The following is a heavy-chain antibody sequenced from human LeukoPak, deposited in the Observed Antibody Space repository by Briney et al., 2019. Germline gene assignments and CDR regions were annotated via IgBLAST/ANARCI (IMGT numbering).Heavy chain of an antibody. CDR3: ARADRYSGSYYGY. D-gene: IGHD1-26*01. CDR2: INPNSGGT. J-gene: IGHJ4*02. Sequence: ASVKVSCKASGYTFTSYDINWVRQATGQGLEWMGWINPNSGGTNYAQKFQGRVTMTRDTSISTAYMELSRLRSDDTAVYYCARADRYSGSYYGYWGQGTLVTVSS. V-gene: IGHV1-2*02. CDR1: GYTFTSYD.